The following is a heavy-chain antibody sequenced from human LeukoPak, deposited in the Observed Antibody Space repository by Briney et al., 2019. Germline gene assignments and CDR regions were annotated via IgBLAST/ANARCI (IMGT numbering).Heavy chain of an antibody. V-gene: IGHV3-9*01. CDR3: AKDPVHYYDSSGYITPFDY. D-gene: IGHD3-22*01. Sequence: GGSLRLSCAASGFTFDDYAMHWVRQAPGKGLEWVSGISWNSGSIGYADSVKGRFTISRDNAKNSLYLQMNSLRAEDTAVYYCAKDPVHYYDSSGYITPFDYWGQGTLVTVSS. CDR1: GFTFDDYA. CDR2: ISWNSGSI. J-gene: IGHJ4*02.